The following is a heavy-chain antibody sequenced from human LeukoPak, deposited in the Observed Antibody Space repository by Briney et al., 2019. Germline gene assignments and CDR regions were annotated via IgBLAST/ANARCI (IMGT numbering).Heavy chain of an antibody. J-gene: IGHJ4*02. CDR3: ARDQRGSSSPEDQDYFDY. V-gene: IGHV4-38-2*02. CDR2: IYHSGST. Sequence: SETLSLTCAVSGYSISSGYYWGWIRQPPGKGLEWIGSIYHSGSTYYNPSLKSRVTISVDTSKNQFSLKLSSVTAADTAVYYYARDQRGSSSPEDQDYFDYWGQGTLVTVSS. CDR1: GYSISSGYY. D-gene: IGHD6-6*01.